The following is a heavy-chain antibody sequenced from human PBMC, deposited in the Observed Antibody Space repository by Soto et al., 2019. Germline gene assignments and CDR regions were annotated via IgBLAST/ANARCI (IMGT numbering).Heavy chain of an antibody. D-gene: IGHD3-3*01. V-gene: IGHV3-33*01. CDR1: GFTFSSYG. J-gene: IGHJ3*02. CDR2: IWYDGSNK. Sequence: QVQLVESGGGVVQPGRSLRLSCAASGFTFSSYGMHWVRQAPGKGLEWVAVIWYDGSNKYYADSVKGRFTISRDNSKNTLYLEMNSLRAEDTAGYYCARVGALDIGGQGTMVTVSS. CDR3: ARVGALDI.